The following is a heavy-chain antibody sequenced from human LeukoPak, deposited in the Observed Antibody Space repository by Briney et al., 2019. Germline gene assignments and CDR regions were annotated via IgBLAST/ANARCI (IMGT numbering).Heavy chain of an antibody. D-gene: IGHD5-18*01. Sequence: TGGSLRLSCAASGFTFSSYWMHWVRQAPGKGLEWVSAISVSGGSTYYADSVKGRFTISRDNSKNTLYLQMNSLRAEDTAVYYCAKDFRSSGYSYGYDYWGQGTLVTVSS. J-gene: IGHJ4*02. CDR1: GFTFSSYW. CDR2: ISVSGGST. CDR3: AKDFRSSGYSYGYDY. V-gene: IGHV3-23*01.